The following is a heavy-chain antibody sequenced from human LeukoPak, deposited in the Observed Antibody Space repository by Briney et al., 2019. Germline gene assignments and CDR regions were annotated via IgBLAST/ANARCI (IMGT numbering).Heavy chain of an antibody. V-gene: IGHV3-23*01. CDR1: EFVFSSYV. J-gene: IGHJ4*02. D-gene: IGHD2-2*01. Sequence: PGGSLRLSCAASEFVFSSYVLSWVRQAPGKGLEWVSTIAALTTDTYYADSVKGRFSISRDNSKKTFYLQMNSLRAEDTAVYYCAKNVVPDSLDVLFDSWGQGALVTVSS. CDR3: AKNVVPDSLDVLFDS. CDR2: IAALTTDT.